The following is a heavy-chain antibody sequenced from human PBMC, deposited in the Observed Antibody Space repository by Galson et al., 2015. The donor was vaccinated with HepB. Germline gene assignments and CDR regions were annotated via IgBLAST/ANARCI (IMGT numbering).Heavy chain of an antibody. V-gene: IGHV1-18*01. Sequence: SVKVSCKASGYAFNTYHISWVRQAPGQGLEWMGWISAYDGNTNYVENFQGRVTLTTDTSTSTAYMELRNLRSDDTAVYYCARETSTVTTPLDYWGQGTLVIVSS. J-gene: IGHJ4*02. CDR2: ISAYDGNT. D-gene: IGHD4-23*01. CDR1: GYAFNTYH. CDR3: ARETSTVTTPLDY.